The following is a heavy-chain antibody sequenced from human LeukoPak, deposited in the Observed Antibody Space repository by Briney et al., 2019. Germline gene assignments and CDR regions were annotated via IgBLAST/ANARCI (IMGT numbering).Heavy chain of an antibody. V-gene: IGHV4-31*03. CDR2: IYYSGST. J-gene: IGHJ6*02. CDR1: GGSISSGGYY. D-gene: IGHD2-15*01. Sequence: SQTLSLTCTVSGGSISSGGYYWSWLRQHPGKVLEWIGYIYYSGSTYYNPSLKSRVTISVDTSKNQFSLKLSSVTAADTAVYYCARLVVAATPYYYYYYGMDVWGQGTTVTVSS. CDR3: ARLVVAATPYYYYYYGMDV.